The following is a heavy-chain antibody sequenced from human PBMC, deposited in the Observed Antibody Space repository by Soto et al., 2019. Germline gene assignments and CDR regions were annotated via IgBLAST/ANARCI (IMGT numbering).Heavy chain of an antibody. V-gene: IGHV4-59*01. D-gene: IGHD4-17*01. CDR2: IYYSGST. Sequence: PSETLSLTCTVSGCSFSIYYWRWIRQPPGKGLEWIGYIYYSGSTNYNPSLKSRVTISVDTSKNQFSLKLSSVTAADTAGYYCATSTTVTLIWNYWGQGTLVTVSS. CDR3: ATSTTVTLIWNY. CDR1: GCSFSIYY. J-gene: IGHJ4*02.